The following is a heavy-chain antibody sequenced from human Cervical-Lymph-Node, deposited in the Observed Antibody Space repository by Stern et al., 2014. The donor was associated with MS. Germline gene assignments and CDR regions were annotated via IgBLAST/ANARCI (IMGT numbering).Heavy chain of an antibody. Sequence: QVTLKESGPTLLKPTQTLTLTCTFSGFSLTTTGMGVGWIRQPPGKALEWLALIYWGEDNRHSPSLNRRLTVPQATSINPDVPTMTNMDPVDTGTYYCARRGPCSASTCTFDFWGQGALVSVSS. CDR3: ARRGPCSASTCTFDF. D-gene: IGHD2-15*01. J-gene: IGHJ4*02. CDR1: GFSLTTTGMG. V-gene: IGHV2-5*02. CDR2: IYWGEDN.